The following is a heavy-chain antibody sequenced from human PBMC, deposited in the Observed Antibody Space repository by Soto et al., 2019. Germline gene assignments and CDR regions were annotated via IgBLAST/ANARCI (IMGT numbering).Heavy chain of an antibody. CDR2: ISYDGSNE. D-gene: IGHD3-3*01. CDR3: AILPYDFWSGYHYIFDY. Sequence: QVQLVESGGGVVQPGRSLRLSCAASGFTFSSYGMHWVRQAPGKGLEWVAVISYDGSNEYYADSVKGRFTISRDNSKNTLYLQMNSLRAEDTAVYYCAILPYDFWSGYHYIFDYWGQGTLVTASS. J-gene: IGHJ4*02. CDR1: GFTFSSYG. V-gene: IGHV3-30*03.